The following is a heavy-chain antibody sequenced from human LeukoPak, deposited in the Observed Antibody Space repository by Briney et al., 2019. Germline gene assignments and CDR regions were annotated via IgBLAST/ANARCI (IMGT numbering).Heavy chain of an antibody. D-gene: IGHD3-16*02. J-gene: IGHJ4*02. Sequence: RASVKVSCKASGYTFTSYGISWVRQAPGQGLEWMGWISAYNGNTNYAQKLQGRVTMTTDTSTSTAYMELRSLRSDDTAVYYCARPDYVWGSYRYTGLDYWGQGTLVTVSS. CDR3: ARPDYVWGSYRYTGLDY. CDR2: ISAYNGNT. V-gene: IGHV1-18*01. CDR1: GYTFTSYG.